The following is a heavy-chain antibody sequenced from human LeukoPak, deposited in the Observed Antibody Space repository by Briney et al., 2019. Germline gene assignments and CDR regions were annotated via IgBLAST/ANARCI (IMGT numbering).Heavy chain of an antibody. CDR3: ARDGLRGNNWFDP. D-gene: IGHD5-24*01. Sequence: GGSLRLSCAASGFTFSTYAMSWVRQAPGKGLEWVAVIWYDGSNKYYADSVKGRFTIPRDNSKNTLDLQMNSLRAADTAVYYCARDGLRGNNWFDPWGQGTLVTVSS. J-gene: IGHJ5*02. V-gene: IGHV3-33*08. CDR1: GFTFSTYA. CDR2: IWYDGSNK.